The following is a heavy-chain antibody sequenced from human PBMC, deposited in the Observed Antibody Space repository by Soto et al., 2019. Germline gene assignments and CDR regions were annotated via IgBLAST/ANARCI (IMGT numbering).Heavy chain of an antibody. J-gene: IGHJ6*02. D-gene: IGHD3-3*01. Sequence: VGSLRLSCAASGFTFSSYWMSWVRQAPGKGLEWVANIKQDGSEKYYVDSVKGRFTISRDNAKNSLYLQMNSLRAEDTAVYYCARDGWSDYYRIYYYYYGMDVWGQGTTVTVSS. CDR1: GFTFSSYW. V-gene: IGHV3-7*01. CDR3: ARDGWSDYYRIYYYYYGMDV. CDR2: IKQDGSEK.